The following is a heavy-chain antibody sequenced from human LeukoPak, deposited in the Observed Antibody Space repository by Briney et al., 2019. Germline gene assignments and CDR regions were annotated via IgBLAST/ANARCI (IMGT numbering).Heavy chain of an antibody. CDR2: IYPGASDT. V-gene: IGHV5-51*01. CDR1: GYRFTSYW. Sequence: ESLKLSGKGSGYRFTSYWLGWVRPRPGKGLEWMGIIYPGASDTRYSPSFQGQATISADKSPSTAYLQWSSLKASDTAMYYCARGSGSYHTAYMNWGQGSPVTVSS. D-gene: IGHD1-26*01. J-gene: IGHJ4*02. CDR3: ARGSGSYHTAYMN.